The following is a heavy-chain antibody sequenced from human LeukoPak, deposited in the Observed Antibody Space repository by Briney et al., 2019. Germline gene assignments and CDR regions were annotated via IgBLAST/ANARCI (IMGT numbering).Heavy chain of an antibody. D-gene: IGHD2-2*01. J-gene: IGHJ6*03. V-gene: IGHV4-39*02. CDR2: IYYSGST. Sequence: PSETLSLTCTVSGGSISSSRYYWGWIRQPPGRGLEWIGSIYYSGSTYYNPSLKSRVTISVDTSKNQFSLKLSSVTAADTAVYYCARESCSSTSCSAYYYYYMDVWGKGTTVTVSS. CDR3: ARESCSSTSCSAYYYYYMDV. CDR1: GGSISSSRYY.